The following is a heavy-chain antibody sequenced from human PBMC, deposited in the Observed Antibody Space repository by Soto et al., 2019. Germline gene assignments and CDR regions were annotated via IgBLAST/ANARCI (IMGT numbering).Heavy chain of an antibody. V-gene: IGHV1-46*01. J-gene: IGHJ4*02. CDR2: INPSGGST. Sequence: ASLKVSCKASGYTFTIYYMHWVRQAPGQGLEWMGIINPSGGSTSYAQKFQGRVTMTRDTSTSTVYMELSSLRSEDTAVYYCASSHRCGWPPSSLDYWGQGTLVTVSS. CDR3: ASSHRCGWPPSSLDY. CDR1: GYTFTIYY. D-gene: IGHD6-19*01.